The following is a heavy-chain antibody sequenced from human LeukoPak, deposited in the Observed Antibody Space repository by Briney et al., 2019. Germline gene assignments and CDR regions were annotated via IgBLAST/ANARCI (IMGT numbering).Heavy chain of an antibody. D-gene: IGHD2-2*01. CDR1: GFTVSSNY. CDR3: ARHRGYCSSTSCYPYYFDY. J-gene: IGHJ4*02. CDR2: IYSGGST. Sequence: PGGSLRLSCAASGFTVSSNYMSWVRQAPGKGLEWVSVIYSGGSTHYADSAKGRFTISRDNSKNTLYLQMNSLRAEDTAVYYCARHRGYCSSTSCYPYYFDYWGQGTLVTVSS. V-gene: IGHV3-66*04.